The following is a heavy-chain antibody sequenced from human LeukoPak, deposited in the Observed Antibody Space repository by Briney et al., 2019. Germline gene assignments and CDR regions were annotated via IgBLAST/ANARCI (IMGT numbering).Heavy chain of an antibody. CDR2: INHSGST. CDR3: ARGQLRNYYDSSGYYIDY. V-gene: IGHV4-34*01. CDR1: GGSFSGYY. D-gene: IGHD3-22*01. Sequence: PSETLSLTCAVYGGSFSGYYWSWIRQPPGKGLEWIGEINHSGSTNYNPSLKSRVTISVDTSKNQFSLKLSSVTAADTAVYYCARGQLRNYYDSSGYYIDYWGQGTLVTVSS. J-gene: IGHJ4*02.